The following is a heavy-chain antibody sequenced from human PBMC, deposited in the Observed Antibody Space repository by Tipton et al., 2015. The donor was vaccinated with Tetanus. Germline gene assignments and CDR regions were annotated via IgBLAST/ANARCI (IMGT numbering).Heavy chain of an antibody. CDR1: GASINAGGYL. CDR3: ARHLYGYWFDP. Sequence: TLSLTCTVSGASINAGGYLWTWVRQQPGKGLEWIAYVSYSGRTNSNYSLKSRITISQDTSKNQFSLRLTSVTAADTAVYYCARHLYGYWFDPWGQGALVTVSS. D-gene: IGHD3-10*01. CDR2: VSYSGRT. V-gene: IGHV4-61*08. J-gene: IGHJ5*02.